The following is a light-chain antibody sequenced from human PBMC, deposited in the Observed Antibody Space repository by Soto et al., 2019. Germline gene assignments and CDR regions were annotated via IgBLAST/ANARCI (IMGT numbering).Light chain of an antibody. CDR2: DAS. Sequence: EIVLTQSPATLSLSPGERATLSCRASQSVSSYLAWSQQEPGQAPRLLIYDASNSATGIPARFSGSGSGTDFTLTISSLEPEDFAVYYCQQRSNWPPIFTFGPGTKVDIK. J-gene: IGKJ3*01. CDR1: QSVSSY. CDR3: QQRSNWPPIFT. V-gene: IGKV3-11*01.